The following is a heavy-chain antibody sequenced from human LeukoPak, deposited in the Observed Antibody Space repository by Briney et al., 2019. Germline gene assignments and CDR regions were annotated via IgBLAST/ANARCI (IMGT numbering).Heavy chain of an antibody. V-gene: IGHV3-11*04. CDR2: ISSSSSTI. CDR3: ARVLDSYGLRAADY. CDR1: GFTFSDYY. Sequence: PGGSLRLSCAASGFTFSDYYMSWIRQAPGKGLEWVSYISSSSSTIYYAYSVKGRFTISRDNAKNSLYLQMNSLRAEDTAVYHCARVLDSYGLRAADYWGREPWSPSPQ. J-gene: IGHJ4*02. D-gene: IGHD5-18*01.